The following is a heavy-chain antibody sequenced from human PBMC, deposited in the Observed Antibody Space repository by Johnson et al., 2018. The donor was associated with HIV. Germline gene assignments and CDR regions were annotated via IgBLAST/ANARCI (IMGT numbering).Heavy chain of an antibody. D-gene: IGHD2-21*01. V-gene: IGHV3-9*01. J-gene: IGHJ3*01. CDR1: GFTFDDYA. CDR2: IRWNSGSI. Sequence: VQLVESGGGLVQPGRSLRLSCAASGFTFDDYAMHWVRQAPGKGLEWVSGIRWNSGSIGYADSVKGRFTISRDNAKNSLYRQMNSLRDEDTALYYCARAVRYCVGDCHDGFDFWGQGTKVIVSS. CDR3: ARAVRYCVGDCHDGFDF.